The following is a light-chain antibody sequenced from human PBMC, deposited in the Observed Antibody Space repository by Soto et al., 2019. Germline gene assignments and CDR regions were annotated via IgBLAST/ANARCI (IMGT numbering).Light chain of an antibody. CDR3: QHYGSSTWT. CDR2: GAS. Sequence: EIVLTQSPGTLSLSPGEGATLSCRASQSVSSTYLAWYQQKPGQAPRLLIYGASSRATGIPDRFSGSGFGTDFTLTISRLEPEDFAVYYCQHYGSSTWTFGQGTKVEIK. V-gene: IGKV3-20*01. J-gene: IGKJ1*01. CDR1: QSVSSTY.